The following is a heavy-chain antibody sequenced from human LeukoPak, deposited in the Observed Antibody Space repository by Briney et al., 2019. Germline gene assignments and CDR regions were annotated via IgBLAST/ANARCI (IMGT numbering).Heavy chain of an antibody. J-gene: IGHJ4*02. CDR1: GYSFANYW. Sequence: GESLKISCKGSGYSFANYWIGWVRQMPGKGLEWMGIIYPGDSDTRYSPSFQGQVTISADKSISTAYLQWSSLKASDTAMYYCARRIVYCSGGSCYPYYFDYWGQGTLVTVSS. D-gene: IGHD2-15*01. V-gene: IGHV5-51*01. CDR2: IYPGDSDT. CDR3: ARRIVYCSGGSCYPYYFDY.